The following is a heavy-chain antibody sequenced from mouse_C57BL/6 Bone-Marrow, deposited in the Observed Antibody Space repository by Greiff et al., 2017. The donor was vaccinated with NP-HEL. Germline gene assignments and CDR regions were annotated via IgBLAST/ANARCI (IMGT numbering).Heavy chain of an antibody. V-gene: IGHV14-1*01. CDR1: GFNIKDYY. CDR3: TTSITTVVARSWYFDV. J-gene: IGHJ1*03. D-gene: IGHD1-1*01. CDR2: IDPEDGDT. Sequence: DVQLQESGAELVRPGASVKLSCTASGFNIKDYYMHWVKQRPEQGLEWIGRIDPEDGDTEYAPKFQGKATMTADTSSNTAYLQLSSLTSEDTAVYYCTTSITTVVARSWYFDVWGTGTTVTVSS.